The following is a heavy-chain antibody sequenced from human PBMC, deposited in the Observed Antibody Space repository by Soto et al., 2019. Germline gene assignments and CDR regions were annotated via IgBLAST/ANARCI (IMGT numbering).Heavy chain of an antibody. Sequence: VQLVQSGAEAKEPGASVKVSCKASGYSFNTYGISWVRQAPGQGLEWMGWMTAYNAHTKYAQNLQGRVTMTTDTTTSTAYMELGGLRTDDTAVYFCARVFRLGYNYDDGGYYYYSFGVWVGGTAVTVCS. V-gene: IGHV1-18*01. D-gene: IGHD3-16*01. J-gene: IGHJ6*03. CDR2: MTAYNAHT. CDR1: GYSFNTYG. CDR3: ARVFRLGYNYDDGGYYYYSFGV.